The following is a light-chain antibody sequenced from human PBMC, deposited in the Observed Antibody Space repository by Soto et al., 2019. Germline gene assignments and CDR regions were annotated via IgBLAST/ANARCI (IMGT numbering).Light chain of an antibody. J-gene: IGLJ1*01. CDR3: CSYSGSTNYV. CDR1: SSDVGGFSY. CDR2: DVS. Sequence: QSVLTQPRSVSGSPGQSVTISCTGTSSDVGGFSYVSWYQQYPGKAPKLILYDVSQRPSGVPDRFSGSKSGNTASLTISGLLAEDEAVFYCCSYSGSTNYVFGTGTKVTVL. V-gene: IGLV2-11*01.